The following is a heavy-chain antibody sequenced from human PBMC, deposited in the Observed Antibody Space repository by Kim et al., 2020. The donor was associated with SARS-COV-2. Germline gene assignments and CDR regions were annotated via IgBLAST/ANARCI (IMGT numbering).Heavy chain of an antibody. CDR1: GDTVSSNSAV. V-gene: IGHV6-1*01. J-gene: IGHJ4*02. CDR3: ARDAPGSSYFDY. D-gene: IGHD6-13*01. Sequence: SQTLSLTCAISGDTVSSNSAVWNWIRQSPSRGLEWLGRTYYRSKWYTDYAVSVKSRITIYPDTSQNQFSLQLNSVTPEDTAVYFCARDAPGSSYFDYWGQGTLVTVSS. CDR2: TYYRSKWYT.